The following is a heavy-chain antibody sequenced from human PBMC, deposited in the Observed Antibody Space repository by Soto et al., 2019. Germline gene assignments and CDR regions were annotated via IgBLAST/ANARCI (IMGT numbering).Heavy chain of an antibody. D-gene: IGHD6-6*01. CDR1: GFTFSSYW. V-gene: IGHV3-74*01. CDR3: ASDAIAVRGLTALDY. Sequence: EVQLVESGGGLVQPGGSLRLSCAASGFTFSSYWMHWVRQAPGKGLVWVSRINSDGSSTSYAYSVKSRFTISRDNAKNTLYLQMKSLRAEDTAVYSCASDAIAVRGLTALDYCGKGTLVTVSS. J-gene: IGHJ4*02. CDR2: INSDGSST.